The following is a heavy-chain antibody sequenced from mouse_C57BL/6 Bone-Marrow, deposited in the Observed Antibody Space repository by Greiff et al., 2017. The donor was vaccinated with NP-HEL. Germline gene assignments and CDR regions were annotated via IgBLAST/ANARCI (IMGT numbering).Heavy chain of an antibody. J-gene: IGHJ4*01. D-gene: IGHD1-1*01. Sequence: EVQLQQSGPELVKPGASVKMSCKASGYTFTDYNMHWVKQSPGKSLEWIGLIYPNNGGTSYNQKFKGKATLTVDKSSSTAYMQLRSLTSEDSAVYYCARGSSLWAMDYWGKGTSVTVSS. V-gene: IGHV1-22*01. CDR3: ARGSSLWAMDY. CDR2: IYPNNGGT. CDR1: GYTFTDYN.